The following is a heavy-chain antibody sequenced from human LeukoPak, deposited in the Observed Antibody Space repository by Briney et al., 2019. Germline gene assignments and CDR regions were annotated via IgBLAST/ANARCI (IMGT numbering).Heavy chain of an antibody. Sequence: PGGSLRLSCAASGFTFSSYSMNWVRQAPGKGLEWVSSISSSSSYIYYADSVKGRFTISRDNAKNSLYLQMNSLRSEDTAVYYCARDLRNYDFWSGYPDGMDVWVQGTTVTVSS. CDR1: GFTFSSYS. V-gene: IGHV3-21*01. J-gene: IGHJ6*02. CDR2: ISSSSSYI. D-gene: IGHD3-3*01. CDR3: ARDLRNYDFWSGYPDGMDV.